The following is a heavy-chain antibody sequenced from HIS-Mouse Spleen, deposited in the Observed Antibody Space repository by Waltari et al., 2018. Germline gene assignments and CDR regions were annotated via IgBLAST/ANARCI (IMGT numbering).Heavy chain of an antibody. CDR3: ARPFEWEPFN. V-gene: IGHV3-7*04. CDR1: GFTFSSYW. Sequence: EVQLVESGGGLVQPGGSLRLSCAASGFTFSSYWMSWVRQAPGRGVEWVAKIKQDGSEKYCVESVKGRFTISRDNAKNSLYLQMNSLRAEDTAVYYCARPFEWEPFNWGQGTLVTVSS. J-gene: IGHJ4*02. D-gene: IGHD1-26*01. CDR2: IKQDGSEK.